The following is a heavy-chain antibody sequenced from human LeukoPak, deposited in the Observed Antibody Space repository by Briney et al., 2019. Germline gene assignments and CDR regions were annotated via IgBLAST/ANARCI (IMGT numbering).Heavy chain of an antibody. D-gene: IGHD5-18*01. CDR2: IDPSDSET. Sequence: GESLKISCKATGYSFTSYWIGWVRQMPGKGLEWMGIIDPSDSETRYTPSFQGQVTISVDKSLTTADLQWNSLKASDTAMYYCARQTAMGRSGDYWGQGTLVTVSS. CDR1: GYSFTSYW. V-gene: IGHV5-51*01. CDR3: ARQTAMGRSGDY. J-gene: IGHJ4*02.